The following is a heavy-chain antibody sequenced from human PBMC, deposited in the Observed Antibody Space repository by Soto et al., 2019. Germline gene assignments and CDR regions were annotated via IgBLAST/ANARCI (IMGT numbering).Heavy chain of an antibody. J-gene: IGHJ4*02. CDR2: IYYSGST. D-gene: IGHD6-13*01. CDR1: GGSISSYY. V-gene: IGHV4-59*01. CDR3: ARGSRIAAAGTLWAFINIDY. Sequence: SETLSLTCTVSGGSISSYYWSWIRQPPGKGLEWIGYIYYSGSTNYNPSLKSRVTISVDTSKNQFSLKLSSVTAADTAVYYCARGSRIAAAGTLWAFINIDYWGQGTLVTVSS.